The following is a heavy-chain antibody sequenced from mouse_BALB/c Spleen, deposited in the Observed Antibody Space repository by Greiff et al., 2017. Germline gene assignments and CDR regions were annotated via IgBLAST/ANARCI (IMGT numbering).Heavy chain of an antibody. D-gene: IGHD2-1*01. CDR1: GFTFSSYG. CDR2: ISSGGSYT. J-gene: IGHJ4*01. Sequence: EVQLVESGGDLVKPGGSLKLSCAASGFTFSSYGMSWVRQTPDKRLEWVATISSGGSYTYYPDSVKGRFTISRDNAKNTLYLQMSSLKSEDTAMYYCARGDGNYGYYYAMDYWGQGTSVTVSS. V-gene: IGHV5-6*01. CDR3: ARGDGNYGYYYAMDY.